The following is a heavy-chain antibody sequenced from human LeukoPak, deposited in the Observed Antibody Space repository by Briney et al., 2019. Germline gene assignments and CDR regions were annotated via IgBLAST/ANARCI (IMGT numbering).Heavy chain of an antibody. CDR1: GFTFSSYA. CDR3: AKGEADLDY. D-gene: IGHD1-26*01. Sequence: PGGSLRLSCAATGFTFSSYAMHWVRQAPGKGLEYVSAISSSGGSTYYANSVKGRFTISRDNSKNTLYLQMGSLRAEDTAVYYCAKGEADLDYWGQGTLVTVTS. V-gene: IGHV3-64*01. J-gene: IGHJ4*02. CDR2: ISSSGGST.